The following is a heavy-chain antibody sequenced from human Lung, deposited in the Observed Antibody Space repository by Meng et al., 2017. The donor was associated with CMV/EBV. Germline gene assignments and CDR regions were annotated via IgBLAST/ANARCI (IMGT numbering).Heavy chain of an antibody. D-gene: IGHD4-11*01. J-gene: IGHJ4*02. CDR3: AREKSNYGDHYFDF. V-gene: IGHV3-21*01. Sequence: SCAGSGFTFSSHSMNWVRQAPGKGLEWVSSISTSSSYIYYADSVKGRFTVSRDNARKSLYLEMNSLRAEDTALYYCAREKSNYGDHYFDFWGQGALVTVSS. CDR1: GFTFSSHS. CDR2: ISTSSSYI.